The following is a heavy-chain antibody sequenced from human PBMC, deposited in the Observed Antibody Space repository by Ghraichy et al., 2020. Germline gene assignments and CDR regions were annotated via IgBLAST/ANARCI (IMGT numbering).Heavy chain of an antibody. Sequence: SLRLSCAASGFTFSDYWMNWVRQAPGKGLEWVANIKQDGSEKYYVGSVKGRFTISRDNAKNSLYLQMNSLRAEDTAVYFCARVGYYGSGHSGYWGQGTLVTVSS. J-gene: IGHJ4*02. CDR1: GFTFSDYW. D-gene: IGHD3-10*01. V-gene: IGHV3-7*01. CDR3: ARVGYYGSGHSGY. CDR2: IKQDGSEK.